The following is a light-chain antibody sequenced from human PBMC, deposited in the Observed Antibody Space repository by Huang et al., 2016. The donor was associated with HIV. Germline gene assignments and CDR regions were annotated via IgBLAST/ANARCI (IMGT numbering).Light chain of an antibody. Sequence: EIVLTQSPATLSLSPGERATLSCRASQSIGSYLAWYQQRPGQAPRLLIYDASVMATGIPARCSGRGSGTDFTLTINSLEPEDFAVYYCQQRNNWPPWTFGQGTKVELK. CDR2: DAS. J-gene: IGKJ1*01. CDR1: QSIGSY. V-gene: IGKV3-11*01. CDR3: QQRNNWPPWT.